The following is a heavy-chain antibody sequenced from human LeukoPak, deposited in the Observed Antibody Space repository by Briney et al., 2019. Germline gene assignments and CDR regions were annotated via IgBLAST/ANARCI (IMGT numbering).Heavy chain of an antibody. CDR3: ARSNVWDFDY. V-gene: IGHV4-38-2*02. J-gene: IGHJ4*02. CDR1: GYSISSGYY. Sequence: PSETLSLTCTVSGYSISSGYYWGWIRQPPGKGLEWIGSIYHSGSTYYNPSLKSRVTISVDTSKNQFSLKLSSVTAADTVVYYCARSNVWDFDYWGQGTLVTVSS. D-gene: IGHD3-16*01. CDR2: IYHSGST.